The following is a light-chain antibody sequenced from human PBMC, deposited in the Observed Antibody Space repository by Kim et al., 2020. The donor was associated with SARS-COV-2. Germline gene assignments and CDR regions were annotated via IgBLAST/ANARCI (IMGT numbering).Light chain of an antibody. CDR1: SSDVGGYDY. CDR3: CSYAGGYTHVV. CDR2: DVS. V-gene: IGLV2-11*01. Sequence: QSALTQPRSVSGSPGQSVTISCSGTSSDVGGYDYVSWYQQHPGKVPKLMIYDVSKRPSGVPDRFSGSKSGNTASLTISGLQAEDEADYYCCSYAGGYTHVVFGGGTLLTVL. J-gene: IGLJ2*01.